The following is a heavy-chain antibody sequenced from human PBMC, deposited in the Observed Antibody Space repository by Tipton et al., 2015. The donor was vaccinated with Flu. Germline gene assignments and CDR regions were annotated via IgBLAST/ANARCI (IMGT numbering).Heavy chain of an antibody. V-gene: IGHV1-18*04. Sequence: QLVQSGAEVKKPGASVKVSCKASGYTFTSYGISWVRQAPGQGLEWMGWISAYNGSTNYAQKLQGRVTMTTDTSTSTAYMELRSLRSDDTAVYYCAISSIAASYYYYYMDVWGKGTTVTVSS. J-gene: IGHJ6*03. CDR2: ISAYNGST. D-gene: IGHD6-6*01. CDR1: GYTFTSYG. CDR3: AISSIAASYYYYYMDV.